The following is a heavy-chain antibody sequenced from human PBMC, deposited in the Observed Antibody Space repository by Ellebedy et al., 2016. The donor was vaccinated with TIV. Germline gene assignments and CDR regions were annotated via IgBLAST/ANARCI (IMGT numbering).Heavy chain of an antibody. V-gene: IGHV4-39*07. CDR2: IYYSGST. CDR1: GGSISSSSYY. CDR3: ARDQFVGATKDAFDI. Sequence: SETLSLXXTVSGGSISSSSYYWGWIRQPPGKGLEWIGSIYYSGSTYYNPSLKSRVTISVDTSKNQFSLKLSSVTAADTAVYYCARDQFVGATKDAFDIWGQGTMVTVSS. D-gene: IGHD1-26*01. J-gene: IGHJ3*02.